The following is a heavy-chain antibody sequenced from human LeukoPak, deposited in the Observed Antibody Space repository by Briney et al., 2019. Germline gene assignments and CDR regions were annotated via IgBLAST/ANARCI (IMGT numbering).Heavy chain of an antibody. J-gene: IGHJ4*02. V-gene: IGHV4-38-2*02. CDR3: ARAVGTSRNFFDY. D-gene: IGHD4-23*01. CDR2: FYHSGNT. Sequence: SETLSLTCTVSVYSISSGYSWGWIRQPPGKGLEGIGSFYHSGNTYYNPSLKSRVTISVDTSKNQFSLKLSSVTAADTAMYYCARAVGTSRNFFDYWGQGTLVTVSS. CDR1: VYSISSGYS.